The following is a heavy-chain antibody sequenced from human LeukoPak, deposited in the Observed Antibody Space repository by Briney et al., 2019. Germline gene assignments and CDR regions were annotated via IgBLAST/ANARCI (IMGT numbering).Heavy chain of an antibody. J-gene: IGHJ4*02. D-gene: IGHD3-10*01. CDR2: IKPNSGGT. CDR1: GYTFTGYY. Sequence: ASVKVSCKASGYTFTGYYMHWVRQAPGQGLEWMGWIKPNSGGTNYAQKPQGRVTMTTDTSTSTAYMELRSLRSDDTAVYYCARDPLLWFGELLYYFDYWGQGTLVTVSS. CDR3: ARDPLLWFGELLYYFDY. V-gene: IGHV1-2*02.